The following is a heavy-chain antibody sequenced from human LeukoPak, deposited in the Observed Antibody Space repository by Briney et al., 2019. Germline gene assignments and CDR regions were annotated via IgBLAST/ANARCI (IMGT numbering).Heavy chain of an antibody. CDR2: IYTSGST. CDR3: ARARGESSIYYFDY. J-gene: IGHJ4*02. CDR1: GGSISSYY. D-gene: IGHD3-16*02. Sequence: SETLSLTCTVSGGSISSYYWSWIRQPAGKGLERIGRIYTSGSTNYNPSLKSRVTMSVDTSKNQFSLQLSSVTAADTALYYCARARGESSIYYFDYWGQGTLVTVSS. V-gene: IGHV4-4*07.